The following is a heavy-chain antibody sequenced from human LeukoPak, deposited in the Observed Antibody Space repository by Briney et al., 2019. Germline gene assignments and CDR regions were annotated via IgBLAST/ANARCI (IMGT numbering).Heavy chain of an antibody. J-gene: IGHJ5*02. V-gene: IGHV4-59*01. CDR2: IYYSGST. D-gene: IGHD2-2*01. Sequence: PSETLSLTRTVSAGSMSSYYWSWIRQPPGKGLEWSGYIYYSGSTNYNPSLKSRVTISVDTSKNQFSLKLSSVTAADTAVYYCARAHIVVVPAAMRWFDPWGKGTLVTVSS. CDR1: AGSMSSYY. CDR3: ARAHIVVVPAAMRWFDP.